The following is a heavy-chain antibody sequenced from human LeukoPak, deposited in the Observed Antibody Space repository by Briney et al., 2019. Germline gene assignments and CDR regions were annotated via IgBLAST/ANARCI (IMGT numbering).Heavy chain of an antibody. V-gene: IGHV4-59*01. D-gene: IGHD3-9*01. Sequence: SETLSLTCTVSGGSISSYYWSWIRQPPGKGLEWIGYIYYSGSTNYNPSLKSRVTISVDTSKNQFSLKLSSVTAADTAVYYCARELRYFDWSEAAFDIWGQGTMVTVSS. CDR3: ARELRYFDWSEAAFDI. J-gene: IGHJ3*02. CDR2: IYYSGST. CDR1: GGSISSYY.